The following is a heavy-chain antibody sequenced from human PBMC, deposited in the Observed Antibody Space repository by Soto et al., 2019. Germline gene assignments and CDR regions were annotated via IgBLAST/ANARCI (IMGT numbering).Heavy chain of an antibody. J-gene: IGHJ3*02. CDR1: GVSVTSYH. V-gene: IGHV4-59*02. D-gene: IGHD3-3*01. CDR2: TSYTGNT. Sequence: SETLSLTFFFSGVSVTSYHFSWIRQFPWKGLEWIAYTSYTGNTNYNPSLQSRVTISLDTSKNQFSLKLSSVTAADTAVYYCASSSPHYDFWSGYSFWDAFDIWGQGTMVTVSS. CDR3: ASSSPHYDFWSGYSFWDAFDI.